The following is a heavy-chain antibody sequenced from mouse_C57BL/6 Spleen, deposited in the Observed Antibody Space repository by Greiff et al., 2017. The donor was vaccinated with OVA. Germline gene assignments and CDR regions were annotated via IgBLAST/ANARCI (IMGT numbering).Heavy chain of an antibody. J-gene: IGHJ2*01. D-gene: IGHD2-2*01. CDR3: ARGGGGYDY. CDR2: INPNHGGT. CDR1: GYTFTDYN. Sequence: VQLQQSGPELVKPGASVKIPCKASGYTFTDYNMDWVKQSHGKSLEWIGDINPNHGGTIYNQKFKGKATLTVDKSSSTAYMELRSLTSEDTAVYYCARGGGGYDYWGQGTTLTVSS. V-gene: IGHV1-18*01.